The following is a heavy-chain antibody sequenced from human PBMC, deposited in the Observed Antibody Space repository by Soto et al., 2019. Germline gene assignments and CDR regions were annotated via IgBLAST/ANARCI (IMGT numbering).Heavy chain of an antibody. J-gene: IGHJ6*02. D-gene: IGHD4-17*01. Sequence: PSETLSLTCTVSGGSISSGDYYWSWIRQPPGKGLEWIGYIYYSGSTYYNPSLKSRVTISVDTSKNQFSLKLSSVTAADTAVYYCARLPDYGDQYYYYGMDVWGQGTTVTVSS. CDR1: GGSISSGDYY. CDR2: IYYSGST. V-gene: IGHV4-30-4*01. CDR3: ARLPDYGDQYYYYGMDV.